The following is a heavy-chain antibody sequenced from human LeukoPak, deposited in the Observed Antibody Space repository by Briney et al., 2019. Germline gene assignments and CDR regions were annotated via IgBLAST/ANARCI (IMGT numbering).Heavy chain of an antibody. V-gene: IGHV4-59*01. CDR1: GGSISSYY. Sequence: PSETLSLTCTVSGGSISSYYWSWIRQLPGKGLEWIGYIYYSGSTNYNPSLKSRVTISVDTSKNQFSLKLSSVTAADTAVYYCARVRAYCGGDCYAGYFDYWGQGTLVTVSS. CDR2: IYYSGST. D-gene: IGHD2-21*02. CDR3: ARVRAYCGGDCYAGYFDY. J-gene: IGHJ4*02.